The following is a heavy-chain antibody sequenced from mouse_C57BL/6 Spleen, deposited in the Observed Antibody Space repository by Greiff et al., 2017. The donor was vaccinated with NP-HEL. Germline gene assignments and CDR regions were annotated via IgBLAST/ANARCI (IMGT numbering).Heavy chain of an antibody. CDR3: ARGLRQLRLGAMDY. D-gene: IGHD3-2*02. J-gene: IGHJ4*01. Sequence: EVQVVESGGGLVKPGGSLKLSCAASGFTFSDYGMHWVRQAPEKGLEWVAYISSGSSTIYYADTVKGRFTISRDNAKNTLFLQMTSLRSEDTAMYYCARGLRQLRLGAMDYWGQGTSVTVSS. V-gene: IGHV5-17*01. CDR1: GFTFSDYG. CDR2: ISSGSSTI.